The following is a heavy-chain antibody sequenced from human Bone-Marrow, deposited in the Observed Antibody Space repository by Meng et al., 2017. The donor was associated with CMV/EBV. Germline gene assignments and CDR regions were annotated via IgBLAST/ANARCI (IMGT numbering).Heavy chain of an antibody. CDR2: IKSKTDGGTT. CDR1: GFTFSNAW. Sequence: GESLKISCAASGFTFSNAWMNWVRQAPGKGLEWVGRIKSKTDGGTTDYAAPVKGRFTISRDDSKNTLYLQLNSLKTEDTAVYYCTTVSNYDLFDYWGQGTLVTASS. CDR3: TTVSNYDLFDY. J-gene: IGHJ4*02. D-gene: IGHD4-11*01. V-gene: IGHV3-15*01.